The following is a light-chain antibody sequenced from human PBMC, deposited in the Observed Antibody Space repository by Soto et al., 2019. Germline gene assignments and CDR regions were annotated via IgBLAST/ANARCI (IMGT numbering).Light chain of an antibody. CDR1: QSVTSSY. Sequence: EVVLTQSPGTLSLSSGERATLSCRASQSVTSSYLAWYQQKPGQAPRLLLYGASSRATGIPDRFSGTGSGTAFTLTISSLQSEDFAVYYCQQYNNWPLTFGGGTKVDIK. J-gene: IGKJ4*01. CDR2: GAS. CDR3: QQYNNWPLT. V-gene: IGKV3-20*01.